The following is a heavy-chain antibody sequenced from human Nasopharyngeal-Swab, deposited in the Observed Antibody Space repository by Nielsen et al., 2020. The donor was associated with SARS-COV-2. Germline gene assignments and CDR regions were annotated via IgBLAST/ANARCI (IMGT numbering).Heavy chain of an antibody. J-gene: IGHJ3*02. CDR2: IYYSGST. D-gene: IGHD5-18*01. Sequence: WIRQPPGKGLEWIGCIYYSGSTYYNPSLKSRVTISVDTSKNQFSLKLSSVTAADTAVYYCARGRVQLWFDPILFDAFDIWGQGTMVTVSS. CDR3: ARGRVQLWFDPILFDAFDI. V-gene: IGHV4-31*02.